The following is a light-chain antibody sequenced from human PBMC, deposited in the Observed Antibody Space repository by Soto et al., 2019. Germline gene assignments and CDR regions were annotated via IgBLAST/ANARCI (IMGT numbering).Light chain of an antibody. J-gene: IGLJ3*02. CDR3: QSYDSSLSGWV. CDR1: SSDVGGYNY. CDR2: EVS. Sequence: QSALTQPPSASGSPGQSVTISCTGTSSDVGGYNYVSWYQQHPGKAPKLMIYEVSKRPSGVPDRFSGSKSGTSASLAITGLRAEDEADYYCQSYDSSLSGWVFGGGTKLTVL. V-gene: IGLV2-8*01.